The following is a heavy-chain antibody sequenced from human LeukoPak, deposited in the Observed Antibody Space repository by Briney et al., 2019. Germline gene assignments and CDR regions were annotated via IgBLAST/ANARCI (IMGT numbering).Heavy chain of an antibody. CDR3: APTAEAYTSWWKV. CDR2: INPDSGFT. V-gene: IGHV1-2*02. D-gene: IGHD3-16*01. CDR1: GYKFTDDY. J-gene: IGHJ4*02. Sequence: ASVKVSCKASGYKFTDDYMHWVRHAPGQGLEFMGWINPDSGFTNYAQKFKGRVTMTRDTSISTAYLEVRSLTSDDTAVYYCAPTAEAYTSWWKVWGQGTLVTVSS.